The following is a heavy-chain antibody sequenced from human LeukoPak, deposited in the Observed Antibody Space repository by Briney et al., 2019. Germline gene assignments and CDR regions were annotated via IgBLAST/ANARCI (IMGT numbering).Heavy chain of an antibody. CDR3: ARDPFGGYHYYDSSGYLR. CDR2: ISSSSSYI. D-gene: IGHD3-22*01. V-gene: IGHV3-21*01. Sequence: GGSLRLSCAASGFTFSSYSMNLVRQALGKGLGWISSISSSSSYIYYADSVKGRFTISRDNAKNSLYLQMNSLRAEDTAVYYCARDPFGGYHYYDSSGYLRWGQGTLVTVSS. J-gene: IGHJ4*02. CDR1: GFTFSSYS.